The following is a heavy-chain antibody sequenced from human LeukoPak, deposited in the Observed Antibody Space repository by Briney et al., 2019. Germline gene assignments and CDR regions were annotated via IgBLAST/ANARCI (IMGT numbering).Heavy chain of an antibody. J-gene: IGHJ4*02. CDR3: AKDRAAGVDY. D-gene: IGHD6-13*01. Sequence: PGRSLRLSCAASGFTFSSYGMHWVRQAPGKGLEWVAVISYDGSNKYYADSVKGRFTISRDNSKNTLYLQMNSLRAEDTAVYYCAKDRAAGVDYWGQETLVTVSS. CDR1: GFTFSSYG. V-gene: IGHV3-30*18. CDR2: ISYDGSNK.